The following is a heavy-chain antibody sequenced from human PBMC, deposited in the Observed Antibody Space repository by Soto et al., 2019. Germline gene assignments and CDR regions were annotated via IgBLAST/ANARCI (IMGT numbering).Heavy chain of an antibody. CDR3: ARAYIVVVPAAAGGYYYYYMDV. D-gene: IGHD2-2*01. CDR1: GYTFTSYA. J-gene: IGHJ6*03. Sequence: GTSVKVSCTDSGYTFTSYAMHWVRQAPGQRLEWMGWINAGNGNTKYSQKFQGRVTITRDTSASTAYMELSSLRSEDTAVYYCARAYIVVVPAAAGGYYYYYMDVWGKGTTVTVSS. CDR2: INAGNGNT. V-gene: IGHV1-3*01.